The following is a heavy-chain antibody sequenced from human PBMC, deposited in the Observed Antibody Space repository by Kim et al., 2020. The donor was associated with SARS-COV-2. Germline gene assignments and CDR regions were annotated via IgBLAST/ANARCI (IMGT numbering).Heavy chain of an antibody. CDR3: ARDGGPVGYYGSGTETRFDY. CDR2: IIPIFGTA. J-gene: IGHJ4*02. CDR1: GGTFSSYA. Sequence: SVKVSCKASGGTFSSYAISWVRQAPGQGLEWMGGIIPIFGTANYAQKFQGRVTITADESTSTAYMELSSLRSEDTAVYYCARDGGPVGYYGSGTETRFDYWGQGTLVTVSS. D-gene: IGHD3-10*01. V-gene: IGHV1-69*13.